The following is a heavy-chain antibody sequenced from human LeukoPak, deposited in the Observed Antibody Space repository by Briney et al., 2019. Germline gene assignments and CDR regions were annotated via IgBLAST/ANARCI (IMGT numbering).Heavy chain of an antibody. V-gene: IGHV4-59*08. Sequence: SETLSLTCTVSGGSISSYYWSWIRQPPGKGLEWIGYIYYSGSTNYNPSLKSRVTISVDTSKNQFSLKLSSVTAADTAVYYCARRFVDSGDDAFDIWGQGTMVTVSS. CDR2: IYYSGST. J-gene: IGHJ3*02. CDR1: GGSISSYY. D-gene: IGHD5-18*01. CDR3: ARRFVDSGDDAFDI.